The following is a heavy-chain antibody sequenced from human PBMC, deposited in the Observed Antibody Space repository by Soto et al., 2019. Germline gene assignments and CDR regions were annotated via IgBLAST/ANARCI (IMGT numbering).Heavy chain of an antibody. CDR2: ISSSGGST. J-gene: IGHJ4*02. Sequence: GSLRLSCAASGFTFSTNAMHWVRQAPGKGLEYVSAISSSGGSTYYANSVKGRFTISRDNSKNTLYLQMVSLRPEDMAVYYCAKDPGESNHYAHFDYWGQETLVTVSS. V-gene: IGHV3-64*01. D-gene: IGHD4-17*01. CDR3: AKDPGESNHYAHFDY. CDR1: GFTFSTNA.